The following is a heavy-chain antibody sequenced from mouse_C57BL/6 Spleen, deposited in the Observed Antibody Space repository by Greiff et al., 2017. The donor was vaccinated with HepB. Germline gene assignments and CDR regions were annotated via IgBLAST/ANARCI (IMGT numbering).Heavy chain of an antibody. V-gene: IGHV5-4*01. CDR1: GFTFSSYA. J-gene: IGHJ1*03. CDR3: ARAQRSITTVVDWYFDV. Sequence: EVHLVESGGGLVKPGGSLKLSCAASGFTFSSYAMSWVRQTPEKRLEWVATISDGGSYTYYPDNVKGRFTISRDNAKNNLYLQMSHLKSEDTAMYYCARAQRSITTVVDWYFDVWGTGTTVTVSS. D-gene: IGHD1-1*01. CDR2: ISDGGSYT.